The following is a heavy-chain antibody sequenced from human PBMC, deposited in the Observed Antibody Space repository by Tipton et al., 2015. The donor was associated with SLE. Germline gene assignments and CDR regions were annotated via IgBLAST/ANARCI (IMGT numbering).Heavy chain of an antibody. CDR1: GGSISDIIYS. V-gene: IGHV4-30-2*01. CDR3: ARELDTFDI. J-gene: IGHJ3*02. CDR2: IYDSGST. Sequence: TLSLTCTVSGGSISDIIYSWSWIRQPPGKGLEWIGNIYDSGSTYYNPSLKSRVTISIDRSKNQFSLNLRSVTAADTAVYYCARELDTFDIWGQGTMVTVSS.